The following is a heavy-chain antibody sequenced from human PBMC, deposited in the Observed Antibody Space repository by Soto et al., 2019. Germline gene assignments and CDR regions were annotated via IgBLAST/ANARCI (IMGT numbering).Heavy chain of an antibody. CDR1: GGTFSSYA. CDR2: IIPIFGTA. V-gene: IGHV1-69*06. J-gene: IGHJ4*02. CDR3: ARDYYDSSGYYSNY. Sequence: LVKVSCKASGGTFSSYAISWVRQAPGQGLEWMGGIIPIFGTANYAQKFQGRVAITADKSTSTAYMELSSLRSEDTAVYYCARDYYDSSGYYSNYWGQGTLVTVSS. D-gene: IGHD3-22*01.